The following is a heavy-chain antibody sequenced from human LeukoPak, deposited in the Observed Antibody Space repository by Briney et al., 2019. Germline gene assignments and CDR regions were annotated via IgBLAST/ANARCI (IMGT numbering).Heavy chain of an antibody. V-gene: IGHV5-51*01. CDR2: IYPGDSDT. D-gene: IGHD3-3*01. J-gene: IGHJ3*02. CDR3: ARLRFLEWRAFDI. CDR1: GYRFTSYW. Sequence: GESLKISCKGSGYRFTSYWIGWVRQMPGKGLEWMGIIYPGDSDTRYSPSFQGQVTISADKSISTAYLQWSSLKASDTAMYYCARLRFLEWRAFDIWGQGTMVTVSS.